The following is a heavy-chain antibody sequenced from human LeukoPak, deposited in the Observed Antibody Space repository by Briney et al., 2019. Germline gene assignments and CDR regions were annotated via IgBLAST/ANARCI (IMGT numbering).Heavy chain of an antibody. CDR3: AKSDGHGTGYGFHI. V-gene: IGHV3-21*01. CDR2: ISSGSSYI. D-gene: IGHD6-19*01. Sequence: GGSLRLSCAASGFTFSSYSMNWVRQAPGKGLEWVSSISSGSSYIYYADSVKGRFTISRDNSKNTVFLRMNSLRGEDSAIYYCAKSDGHGTGYGFHIWGQGTMVTVSS. J-gene: IGHJ3*02. CDR1: GFTFSSYS.